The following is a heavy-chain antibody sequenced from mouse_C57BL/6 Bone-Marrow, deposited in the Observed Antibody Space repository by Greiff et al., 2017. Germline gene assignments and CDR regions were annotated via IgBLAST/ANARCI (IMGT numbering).Heavy chain of an antibody. CDR1: GYTFTSYW. D-gene: IGHD2-1*01. CDR2: IYPGSGST. V-gene: IGHV1-55*01. CDR3: ASEGPLLWYPHFDY. Sequence: QVQLQQPGAELLKPGASVKMSCKASGYTFTSYWITWVKQRPGQGLEWIGDIYPGSGSTNYNEKFKSKATLTVDTSSSTAYMQLSSLTSEDSAVYYCASEGPLLWYPHFDYWGQGTTLTVSS. J-gene: IGHJ2*01.